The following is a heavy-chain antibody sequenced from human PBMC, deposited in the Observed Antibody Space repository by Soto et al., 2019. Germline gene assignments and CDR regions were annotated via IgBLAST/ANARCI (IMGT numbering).Heavy chain of an antibody. Sequence: GASVKVSCKASGYTFTGYYMHWVRQAPGQGLEWMGWINPNSGGTNYAQKFQGWVTMTRDTSISTAYMELSRLRSDDTAVYYCARGRAGKQQLVKGNYYYYYMDVWGKGTTVTVSS. D-gene: IGHD6-13*01. CDR2: INPNSGGT. J-gene: IGHJ6*03. CDR3: ARGRAGKQQLVKGNYYYYYMDV. CDR1: GYTFTGYY. V-gene: IGHV1-2*04.